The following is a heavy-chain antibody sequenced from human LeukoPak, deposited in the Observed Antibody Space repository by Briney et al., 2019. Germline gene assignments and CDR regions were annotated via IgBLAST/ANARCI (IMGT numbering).Heavy chain of an antibody. Sequence: SETLSLTCAVSGYSISSGYYWGWIRQPPGKGLEWIGSIYHSGSTYYNPSLKSRVTISVDTSKNQFSLKLSSVTAADTAVYYCARQFRAYFDYWGQGTLVTVSS. V-gene: IGHV4-38-2*01. CDR1: GYSISSGYY. CDR3: ARQFRAYFDY. J-gene: IGHJ4*02. CDR2: IYHSGST. D-gene: IGHD5-24*01.